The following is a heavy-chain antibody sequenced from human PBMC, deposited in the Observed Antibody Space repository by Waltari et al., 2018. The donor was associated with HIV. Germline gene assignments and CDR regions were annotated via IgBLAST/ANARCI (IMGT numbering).Heavy chain of an antibody. D-gene: IGHD3-10*01. J-gene: IGHJ4*02. V-gene: IGHV3-7*04. CDR2: IKKDGSGK. CDR1: GFPFRSFW. Sequence: EVQLVVSGGGLVQPWGSLVLSCAASGFPFRSFWISWVGQAPGKGLEWVANIKKDGSGKYYGDSVNGRFTISRDNAENSLYLQMNSLRAEDTAVYYCARGGFYGSGSKVNWGQGTLVTVSS. CDR3: ARGGFYGSGSKVN.